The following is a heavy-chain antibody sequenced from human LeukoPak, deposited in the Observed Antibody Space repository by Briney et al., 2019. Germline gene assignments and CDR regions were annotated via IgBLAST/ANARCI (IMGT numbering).Heavy chain of an antibody. CDR1: GFTFSTYA. D-gene: IGHD5-18*01. V-gene: IGHV3-23*01. J-gene: IGHJ4*02. CDR2: ISGSGDTT. Sequence: PGGSLRLSCAASGFTFSTYAMTWVHQAPGKGLECVSSISGSGDTTFYADSVKGRFTISRDNSKNTLYLQMNSLRAEDTAVYYCARRVQYSFGDWGQGTLVTVSS. CDR3: ARRVQYSFGD.